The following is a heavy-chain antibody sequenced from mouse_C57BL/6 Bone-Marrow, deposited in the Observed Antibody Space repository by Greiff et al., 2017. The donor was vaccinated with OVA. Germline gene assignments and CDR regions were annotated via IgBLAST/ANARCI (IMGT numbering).Heavy chain of an antibody. CDR1: GYAFTNYL. Sequence: VQLQQSGAELVRPGTSVKVSCKASGYAFTNYLIAWVKQRPGQGLEWIGVINPGSGGTNYNEKFKGKATLTADKSSSTAYMQLSSLTSEDSAVYFCARCPYYYGSSFYAMDYWGQGTSVTVSS. J-gene: IGHJ4*01. CDR2: INPGSGGT. CDR3: ARCPYYYGSSFYAMDY. V-gene: IGHV1-54*01. D-gene: IGHD1-1*01.